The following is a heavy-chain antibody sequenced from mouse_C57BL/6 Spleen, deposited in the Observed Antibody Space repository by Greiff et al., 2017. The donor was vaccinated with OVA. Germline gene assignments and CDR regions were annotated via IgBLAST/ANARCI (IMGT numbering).Heavy chain of an antibody. J-gene: IGHJ3*01. D-gene: IGHD1-3*01. CDR1: GYTFTSYW. CDR2: IYPGSGST. V-gene: IGHV1-55*01. CDR3: ARGVAQAPTWFAY. Sequence: QVQLQQPGAELVKPGASVQMSCKASGYTFTSYWITWVKQRPGQGLEWIGDIYPGSGSTNYNEKFKSKATLTVDTSSSTAYMQLSSLTSEDSAVYYCARGVAQAPTWFAYWGQGTLVTVSA.